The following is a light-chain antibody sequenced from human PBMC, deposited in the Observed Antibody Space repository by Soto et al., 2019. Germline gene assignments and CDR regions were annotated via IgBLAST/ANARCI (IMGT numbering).Light chain of an antibody. CDR2: XXX. CDR1: SSNIGAGYD. V-gene: IGLV1-40*01. CDR3: QSYDSGLSARV. Sequence: QSVLTQPPSVSGAPGQRVTISCTGSSSNIGAGYDVHWYQQLPGTAPXXLIXXXXXXXXGXPDXFXXSKSXXXXSXAITGXXXXXXXXXYCQSYDSGLSARVFGGGTKVTVL. J-gene: IGLJ3*02.